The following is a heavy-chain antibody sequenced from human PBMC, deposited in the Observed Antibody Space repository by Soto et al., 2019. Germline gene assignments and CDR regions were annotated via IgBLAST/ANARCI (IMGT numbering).Heavy chain of an antibody. J-gene: IGHJ6*02. CDR1: GGYISSYY. Sequence: QVQLQESGPGLVKPSETLSLTCTVSGGYISSYYWSWIRQPAGKGLEWIGYIYYSGSTNYNPSLKSRVTISVDTSKNQFSLKLSSVTAADTAVYYCARDLTYDFWSGYYSPSGMDVWGQGTTVTVSS. D-gene: IGHD3-3*01. V-gene: IGHV4-59*01. CDR2: IYYSGST. CDR3: ARDLTYDFWSGYYSPSGMDV.